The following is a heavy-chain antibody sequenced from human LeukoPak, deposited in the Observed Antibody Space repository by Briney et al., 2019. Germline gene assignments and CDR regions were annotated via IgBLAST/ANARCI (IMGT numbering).Heavy chain of an antibody. CDR2: ISWNSGSI. CDR1: GFTFDDYA. Sequence: PGGSLRLSCAASGFTFDDYAMHWVRQAPGKGLEWVSGISWNSGSIGYADSVKGRFTISRDNAKNSLYLQMNSLRAEDTALYYCAEGERPDYYYYGMDVWGQGTTVTVSS. V-gene: IGHV3-9*01. D-gene: IGHD1-1*01. J-gene: IGHJ6*02. CDR3: AEGERPDYYYYGMDV.